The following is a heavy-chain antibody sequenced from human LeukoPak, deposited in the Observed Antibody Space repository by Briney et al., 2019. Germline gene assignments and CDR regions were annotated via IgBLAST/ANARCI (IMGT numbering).Heavy chain of an antibody. CDR1: GFTFSTFA. V-gene: IGHV3-23*01. Sequence: GGSLRLSCAASGFTFSTFAMSWVGQAPGKGLEWVSAISGSGGSTYYAASVKGRFTLSRDNSMNTLYLHRQSMSAKHTAVYYCEKDMGITATDYSFDYWGQGTLVTVSS. D-gene: IGHD3-3*01. CDR2: ISGSGGST. J-gene: IGHJ4*02. CDR3: EKDMGITATDYSFDY.